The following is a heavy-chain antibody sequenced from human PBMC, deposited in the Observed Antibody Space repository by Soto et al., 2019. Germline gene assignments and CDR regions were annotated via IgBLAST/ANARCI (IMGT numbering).Heavy chain of an antibody. V-gene: IGHV3-11*06. CDR2: ISPKGTYR. CDR1: GFTFSDYY. Sequence: QVQLVESGGGLVKPGGSLRLSCATSGFTFSDYYMSWIRQAPGKGLEFVSYISPKGTYRTYADSVKGRLTISRDNSKNSFYLQVNSLRAEDTAVYYCSRGGGGGLFDLWGQGTFVTVSS. CDR3: SRGGGGGLFDL. J-gene: IGHJ5*02. D-gene: IGHD2-21*01.